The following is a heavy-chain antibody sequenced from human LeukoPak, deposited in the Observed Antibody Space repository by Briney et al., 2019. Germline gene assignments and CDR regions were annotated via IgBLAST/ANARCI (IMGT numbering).Heavy chain of an antibody. CDR3: ARGPRTVTTQGDY. J-gene: IGHJ4*02. V-gene: IGHV1-46*01. CDR2: INPSGGST. D-gene: IGHD4-17*01. Sequence: ASVTVSFMQSGYTFTTYYMHWVRQAPGKGLEWMGIINPSGGSTSYAQKFQGRVTMTRDTSTSTVYMELSSLRSEDTAVYYCARGPRTVTTQGDYWGQGTLVTVSS. CDR1: GYTFTTYY.